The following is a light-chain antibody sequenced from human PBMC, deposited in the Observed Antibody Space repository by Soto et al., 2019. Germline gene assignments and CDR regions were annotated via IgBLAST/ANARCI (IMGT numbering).Light chain of an antibody. Sequence: MTQSPATLSASVGDRVTITCRTSQSITSHLNWYQQKPGKAPNLLIYGASTLQSGVPSRFSGSGSGTDFTLTISCLQSEDFATYYCQQYYSYPRTFGQGTKVDIK. CDR3: QQYYSYPRT. CDR1: QSITSH. J-gene: IGKJ1*01. CDR2: GAS. V-gene: IGKV1-39*01.